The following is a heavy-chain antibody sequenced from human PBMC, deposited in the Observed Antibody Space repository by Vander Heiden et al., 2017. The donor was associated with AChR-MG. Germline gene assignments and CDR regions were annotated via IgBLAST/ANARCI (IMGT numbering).Heavy chain of an antibody. D-gene: IGHD2-2*01. CDR3: ARGAYCSSTSCYYYYYYYMDV. Sequence: QVQLVQSGSELKKPGASVKVSCKASGYTFTSYAMNWVRQAPGQGLEWMGWINTNTGNPTYAQGFTGRVVFSLDTSVSTAYLQISSLKAEDTAVYYCARGAYCSSTSCYYYYYYYMDVWGKGTTVTVSS. J-gene: IGHJ6*03. CDR1: GYTFTSYA. V-gene: IGHV7-4-1*02. CDR2: INTNTGNP.